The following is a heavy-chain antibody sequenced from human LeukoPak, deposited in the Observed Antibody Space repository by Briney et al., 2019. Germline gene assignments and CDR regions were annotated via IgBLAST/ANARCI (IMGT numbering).Heavy chain of an antibody. D-gene: IGHD2-2*01. CDR1: GFSFSSYW. J-gene: IGHJ6*03. V-gene: IGHV3-7*01. CDR2: IKQDGSEK. CDR3: ASPHYCSSASCYPYYYYMDV. Sequence: GGSLRLSCAASGFSFSSYWMSWVRQAPGKGLEWVANIKQDGSEKYYVDSVKGRFTISRDNAKNSLYLQMNSLRTEDTAVYYCASPHYCSSASCYPYYYYMDVWGKGTTVTVSS.